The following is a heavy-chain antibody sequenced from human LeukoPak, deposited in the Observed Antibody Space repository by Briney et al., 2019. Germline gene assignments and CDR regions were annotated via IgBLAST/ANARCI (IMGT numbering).Heavy chain of an antibody. Sequence: GGSLRLSCAASGFTFSSYAMHWVRQAPGKGLEWVAAISYDGSNKYYADSVKGRFTISRDSSKNTLYLQMNSLRAEDTAVYYCAQWLVPLGNFDYWGQGTLVTVSS. V-gene: IGHV3-30-3*01. J-gene: IGHJ4*02. CDR2: ISYDGSNK. CDR1: GFTFSSYA. CDR3: AQWLVPLGNFDY. D-gene: IGHD6-19*01.